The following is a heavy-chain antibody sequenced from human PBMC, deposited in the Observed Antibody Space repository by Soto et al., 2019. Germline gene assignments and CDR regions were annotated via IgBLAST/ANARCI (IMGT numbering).Heavy chain of an antibody. CDR1: GYTFTSYA. J-gene: IGHJ3*02. Sequence: QVQLVQSGAEVKKPAASVKVSCKASGYTFTSYAMHWVREAPGQRLEWMGWINAGNGNTKYSQKFQGRVTITRDTSASTAYMELSSLRSEDTAVYYCARDSRGMGGAFDIWGQGTMVTVSS. CDR3: ARDSRGMGGAFDI. V-gene: IGHV1-3*01. D-gene: IGHD3-22*01. CDR2: INAGNGNT.